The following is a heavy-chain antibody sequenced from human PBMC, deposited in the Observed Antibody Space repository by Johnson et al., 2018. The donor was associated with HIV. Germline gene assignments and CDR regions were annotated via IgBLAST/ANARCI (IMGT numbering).Heavy chain of an antibody. V-gene: IGHV3-15*01. D-gene: IGHD3-10*01. CDR3: TTMSALWFGDLHVFGDGFDM. CDR2: VKSKTDGGTI. J-gene: IGHJ3*02. Sequence: MQLVESGGGSVKSGGSLRVSCAASGFTFSNAWMSWVRQAPGKGLEWVGRVKSKTDGGTIDYAAAVKGRFIISSDDSKNTLYLQMNGLKTEDTAVYYCTTMSALWFGDLHVFGDGFDMWGQGTLVTVSS. CDR1: GFTFSNAW.